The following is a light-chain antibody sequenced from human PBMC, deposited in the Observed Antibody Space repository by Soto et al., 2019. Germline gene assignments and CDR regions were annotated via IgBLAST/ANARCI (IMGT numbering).Light chain of an antibody. Sequence: SALTQPASVSGSPGQSITISCTGTSSDVGAYNSVAWYQHNPGKAPKLMIYDVSNRPSGVSSRFSGSKSVNTASLSISGLQADDEADYYCSSYTSSSTLVFGTGTKVTVL. CDR2: DVS. CDR1: SSDVGAYNS. J-gene: IGLJ1*01. CDR3: SSYTSSSTLV. V-gene: IGLV2-14*01.